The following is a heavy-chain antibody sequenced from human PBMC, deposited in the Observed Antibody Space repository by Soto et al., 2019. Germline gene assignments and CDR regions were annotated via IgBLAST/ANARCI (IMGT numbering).Heavy chain of an antibody. V-gene: IGHV3-30*18. D-gene: IGHD2-2*01. Sequence: QVQLVESGGGVVQPGMSLRLSCAASGFTFSSYGMHWVRQAPGTGLEWVAVISYDGSNKYYADSVKGRFTISRDNSKNTLYLQMNSLRAEDTAVYYCAKGRAGGPYQLYYFDYWGQGTLVTVSS. CDR3: AKGRAGGPYQLYYFDY. CDR1: GFTFSSYG. J-gene: IGHJ4*02. CDR2: ISYDGSNK.